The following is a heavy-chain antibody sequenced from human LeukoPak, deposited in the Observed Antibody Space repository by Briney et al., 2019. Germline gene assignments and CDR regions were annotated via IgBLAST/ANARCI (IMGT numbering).Heavy chain of an antibody. CDR3: ARGPLKYQLLSVFDY. J-gene: IGHJ4*02. D-gene: IGHD2-2*01. CDR2: ISYDGSNK. CDR1: GFTFSSYA. Sequence: PGGSLRLSCAASGFTFSSYAMHWVRQAPGKGLEWVAVISYDGSNKYYADSVKGRFTISRDNSKDTLYLQMNSLRAEDTAVYYCARGPLKYQLLSVFDYWGQGTLVTVSS. V-gene: IGHV3-30*04.